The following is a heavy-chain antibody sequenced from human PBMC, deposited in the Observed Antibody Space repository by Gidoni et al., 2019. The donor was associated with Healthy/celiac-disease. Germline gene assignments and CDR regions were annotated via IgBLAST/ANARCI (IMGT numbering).Heavy chain of an antibody. J-gene: IGHJ4*02. Sequence: QVQLQQWGAGLLKPSETLSLTCAVYGGSFSGYYWSWLRQPPGKGLEWIGEIHHSGSTNYNPSLKSRVTISVDTSKNQFSLKLSSVTAADTAVYYCARAPRYGWERLVFGYWGQGTLVTVSS. CDR2: IHHSGST. V-gene: IGHV4-34*01. CDR3: ARAPRYGWERLVFGY. CDR1: GGSFSGYY. D-gene: IGHD1-1*01.